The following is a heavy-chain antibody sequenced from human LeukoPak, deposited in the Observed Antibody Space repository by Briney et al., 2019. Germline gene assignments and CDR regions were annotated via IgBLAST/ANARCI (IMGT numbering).Heavy chain of an antibody. V-gene: IGHV3-74*01. CDR3: AREGTVTPYNFDH. D-gene: IGHD4-17*01. J-gene: IGHJ4*02. CDR1: GFTFRDYW. CDR2: LISDGSSA. Sequence: PGGSLRLSCAVSGFTFRDYWMHWVRQAPGKGLVWVSRLISDGSSASYADSVKGRFTISRDNTKNTLYLEMNSLRAEDTAVYYCAREGTVTPYNFDHWGQGILVTVSS.